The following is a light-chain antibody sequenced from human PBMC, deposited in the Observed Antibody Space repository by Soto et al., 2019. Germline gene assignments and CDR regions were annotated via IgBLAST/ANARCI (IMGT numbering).Light chain of an antibody. Sequence: QSALTQPPSASGSPGQSVTITCSGTSSDVGEENYVSWYQQHPGKVPKLILYEVSKRPSGVPDRFSGSRSGNTASLTVSGLQAEDEADYYCSSYTSSYTLPYIFGTGTKVTVL. CDR2: EVS. J-gene: IGLJ1*01. CDR3: SSYTSSYTLPYI. V-gene: IGLV2-8*01. CDR1: SSDVGEENY.